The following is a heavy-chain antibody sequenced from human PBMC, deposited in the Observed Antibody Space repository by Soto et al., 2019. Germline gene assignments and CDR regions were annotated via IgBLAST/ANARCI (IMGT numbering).Heavy chain of an antibody. Sequence: GGSLRLSCAASGFTFSSYGMHWVRQAPGKGLEWVAVISYDGSNKYYADSVKGRFTISRDNSKNTLYLQMNSLRAEDTAVYCCAKSYDSSGNLGYWGQGTLVTVSS. CDR1: GFTFSSYG. CDR3: AKSYDSSGNLGY. V-gene: IGHV3-30*18. CDR2: ISYDGSNK. J-gene: IGHJ4*02. D-gene: IGHD3-22*01.